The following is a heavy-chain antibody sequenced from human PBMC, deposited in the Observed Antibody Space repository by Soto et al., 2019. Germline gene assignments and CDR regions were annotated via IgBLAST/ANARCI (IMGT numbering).Heavy chain of an antibody. V-gene: IGHV3-23*01. Sequence: EVQLMESGGDLVQPGGSLRLSCAASGFTFSTYAMSWVRQTPGKGLDWVSSITGTGASTFYEDSVKGWFTISRDNSKNMLFLQIDSLRADDTAEYYCARGSRWTPFDYWGQGTLVTVSS. CDR3: ARGSRWTPFDY. CDR1: GFTFSTYA. CDR2: ITGTGAST. J-gene: IGHJ4*02. D-gene: IGHD1-1*01.